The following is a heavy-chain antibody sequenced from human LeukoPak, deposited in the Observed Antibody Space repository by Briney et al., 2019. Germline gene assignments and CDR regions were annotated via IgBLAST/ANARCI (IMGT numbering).Heavy chain of an antibody. J-gene: IGHJ4*02. CDR2: IKSKTDGASA. V-gene: IGHV3-15*01. D-gene: IGHD3-16*01. CDR1: GFTFSNAW. Sequence: PGGSLRLSCAASGFTFSNAWTGWVRQAPGKGRVWVSRIKSKTDGASADYAAPVKGRFPNSSDDPKHTLYLQMNSLKTEDAAVYYCTTDIRFRNSFDYWGQGTLVTVSS. CDR3: TTDIRFRNSFDY.